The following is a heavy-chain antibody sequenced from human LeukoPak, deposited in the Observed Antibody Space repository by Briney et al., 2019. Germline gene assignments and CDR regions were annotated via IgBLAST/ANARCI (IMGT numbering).Heavy chain of an antibody. CDR2: FSGSGGSK. CDR1: GFTFCSYA. CDR3: AKAHYDFWSGYYAPDY. J-gene: IGHJ4*02. D-gene: IGHD3-3*01. V-gene: IGHV3-23*01. Sequence: GGSLRLSCAASGFTFCSYAMSWVRRAPGKGLEWVSAFSGSGGSKYYADSVKGRFTISRDNSKNTLYLQMNSLRAEDTAVYYCAKAHYDFWSGYYAPDYWGQGTLVTVSS.